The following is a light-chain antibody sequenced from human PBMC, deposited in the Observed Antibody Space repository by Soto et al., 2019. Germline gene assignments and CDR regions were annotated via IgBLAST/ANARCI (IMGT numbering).Light chain of an antibody. V-gene: IGKV1-5*01. CDR3: QQYNSYPYT. CDR2: DAS. Sequence: DIQMTQSPSTLSASVGDRVTITCRASQSISSWLAWYQQKPGKAPKLLIYDASSLESGVPSRFSGSVSGTEFTLTISSLQPDDFATYYCQQYNSYPYTFGQGTKVEIK. J-gene: IGKJ2*01. CDR1: QSISSW.